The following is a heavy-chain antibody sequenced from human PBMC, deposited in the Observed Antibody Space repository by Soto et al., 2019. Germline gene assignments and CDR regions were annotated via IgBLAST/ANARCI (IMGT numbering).Heavy chain of an antibody. D-gene: IGHD6-13*01. CDR3: ARERSAAGTGWFDP. V-gene: IGHV1-8*01. CDR1: GYTFTSYD. Sequence: QVQLVQSGAEVKKPGASVKVSCKASGYTFTSYDINWVRQATGQGLEWMGWMNPNSGNTGYAQKFQGRVTMIRNTSISTAYMELSSLRSEDTAVYYYARERSAAGTGWFDPWGQGTLVTVSS. J-gene: IGHJ5*02. CDR2: MNPNSGNT.